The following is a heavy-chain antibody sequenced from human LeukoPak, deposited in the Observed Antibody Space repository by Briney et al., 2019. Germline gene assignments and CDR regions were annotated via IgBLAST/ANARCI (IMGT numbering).Heavy chain of an antibody. CDR2: IIPIFGTA. CDR3: ARSAYGSGSYYINWFDP. V-gene: IGHV1-69*13. D-gene: IGHD3-10*01. J-gene: IGHJ5*02. Sequence: ASVKVSCKASGGTFSSYAISWVRQAPGQGLEWMGGIIPIFGTANYAQKFQGRVTITADESTSTAYMELSSLRAEDTAVYYCARSAYGSGSYYINWFDPWGQGTLVTVSS. CDR1: GGTFSSYA.